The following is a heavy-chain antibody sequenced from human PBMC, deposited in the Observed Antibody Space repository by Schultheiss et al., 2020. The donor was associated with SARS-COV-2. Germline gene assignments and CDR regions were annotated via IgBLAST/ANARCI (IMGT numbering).Heavy chain of an antibody. CDR3: TRPLGYCSSTSCYTDYFDY. J-gene: IGHJ4*02. V-gene: IGHV3-49*04. CDR1: GFTFSNAW. D-gene: IGHD2-2*02. CDR2: IRSKAYGGTT. Sequence: GESLKISCAASGFTFSNAWMSWVRQAPGKGLEWVGFIRSKAYGGTTEYAASVKGRFTISRDDSKSIAYLQMNSLKTEDTAVYYCTRPLGYCSSTSCYTDYFDYWGQGTLVTVSS.